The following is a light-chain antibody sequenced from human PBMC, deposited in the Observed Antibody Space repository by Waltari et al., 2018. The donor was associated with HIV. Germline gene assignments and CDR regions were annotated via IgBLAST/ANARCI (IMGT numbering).Light chain of an antibody. CDR2: GVS. V-gene: IGKV3-20*01. CDR3: QQYGSPTYT. J-gene: IGKJ2*01. Sequence: EIVLTQSPGTLSLSPGDRATLYCRASQSLTNTFLAWYQQKPGQAPRLVMSGVSKRATGIPDRFSGRGSGTDFTLTISRLEPEDFAVYYCQQYGSPTYTFGQGTKVEIK. CDR1: QSLTNTF.